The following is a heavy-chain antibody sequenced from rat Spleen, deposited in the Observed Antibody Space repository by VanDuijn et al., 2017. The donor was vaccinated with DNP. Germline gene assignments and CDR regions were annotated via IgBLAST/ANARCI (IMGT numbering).Heavy chain of an antibody. D-gene: IGHD5-1*01. CDR2: INTNGGSP. CDR1: GFTFSNYD. V-gene: IGHV5-27*01. CDR3: ATGGSPYYFEY. Sequence: EVQLVESGGGLVQPGRSLKLSCAASGFTFSNYDMAWVRQAPTTGLEWVASINTNGGSPYYRDSLKGRFTVSRDNTKSTLYLQMDSLKSEDTATYYCATGGSPYYFEYWGQGVMVIVSS. J-gene: IGHJ2*01.